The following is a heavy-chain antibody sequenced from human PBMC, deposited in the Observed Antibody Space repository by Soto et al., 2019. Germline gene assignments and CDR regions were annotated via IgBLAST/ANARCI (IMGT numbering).Heavy chain of an antibody. D-gene: IGHD5-12*01. CDR1: GFTFSSYW. J-gene: IGHJ4*02. Sequence: GGSLRLSCAASGFTFSSYWMSWVRQTPGKGLEWVANIKQDGREKYYVDSVKGRFTNSRDNAKNSLYLQMNSLRAEDTAVYYCARVGSGYVLFDYWGQGTVVTVYS. CDR2: IKQDGREK. CDR3: ARVGSGYVLFDY. V-gene: IGHV3-7*03.